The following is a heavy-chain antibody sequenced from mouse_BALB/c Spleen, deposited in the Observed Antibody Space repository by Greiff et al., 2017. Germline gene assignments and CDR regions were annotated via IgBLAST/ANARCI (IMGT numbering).Heavy chain of an antibody. D-gene: IGHD4-1*01. J-gene: IGHJ3*01. CDR3: ARKGGWEGFAY. CDR1: GFSLTSYG. CDR2: IWSGGST. Sequence: QVQLQQSGPGLVQPSQSLSITCTVSGFSLTSYGVHWVRQSPGKGLEWLGVIWSGGSTDYNAAVISRLSISKDNSKSQVSFNMNSLQADDTAIYYCARKGGWEGFAYWGQGTLVTVSA. V-gene: IGHV2-4-1*01.